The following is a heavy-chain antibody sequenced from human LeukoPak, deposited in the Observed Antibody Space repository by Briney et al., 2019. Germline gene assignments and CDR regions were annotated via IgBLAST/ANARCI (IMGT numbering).Heavy chain of an antibody. CDR1: GGSISSYY. CDR3: ARHGLFLMDV. CDR2: IYCSGST. Sequence: SETLSLTCTVSGGSISSYYWSWIRQPPGKGLEWIGYIYCSGSTNYNPSLKSRVTISVDTSKNQFSLKLSSVTAADTAVYYCARHGLFLMDVWGQGTTVTVSS. D-gene: IGHD3-10*02. V-gene: IGHV4-59*08. J-gene: IGHJ6*02.